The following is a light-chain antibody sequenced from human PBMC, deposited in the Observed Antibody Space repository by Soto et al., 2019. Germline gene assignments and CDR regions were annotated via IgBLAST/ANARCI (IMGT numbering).Light chain of an antibody. CDR3: QQYGRT. J-gene: IGKJ1*01. CDR1: QSVSSSY. Sequence: EIVLTQSPGTLSLSPGERATLSCRASQSVSSSYLAWYQQKPGQAPRLLIYGASSRATGIPDRFSGSGSGTDFTLTISRLEPEDIAVYYCQQYGRTFGQGTKAELK. V-gene: IGKV3-20*01. CDR2: GAS.